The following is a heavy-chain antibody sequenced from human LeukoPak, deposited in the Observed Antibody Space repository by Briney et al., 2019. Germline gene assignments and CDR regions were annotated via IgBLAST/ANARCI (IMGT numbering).Heavy chain of an antibody. Sequence: GGSLRLSCAASGFTFSSYSMNWVRQAPGKGLEWVSSISSSSSYIYYADSVKGRFTISRDNAKNSLYLQMNSLRAEDTAVYYCARDRVPYDYGDYWGQGTLVTDSS. CDR3: ARDRVPYDYGDY. CDR1: GFTFSSYS. J-gene: IGHJ4*02. CDR2: ISSSSSYI. D-gene: IGHD2-21*01. V-gene: IGHV3-21*01.